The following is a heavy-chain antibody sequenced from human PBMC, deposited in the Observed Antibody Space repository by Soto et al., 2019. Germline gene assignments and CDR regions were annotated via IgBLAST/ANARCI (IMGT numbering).Heavy chain of an antibody. CDR3: ARVLHSSGWYEEYFQH. CDR2: MNPNSGNT. CDR1: GYTFTSYD. Sequence: QVQLVQSGAEVKKPGASVKVSCKASGYTFTSYDINWVRQATGQGLEWMGWMNPNSGNTGYAQKFQGRVTMTRNTSISTAYRELSSLRSEDTAVYYCARVLHSSGWYEEYFQHWGQGTLVTVSS. J-gene: IGHJ1*01. V-gene: IGHV1-8*01. D-gene: IGHD6-19*01.